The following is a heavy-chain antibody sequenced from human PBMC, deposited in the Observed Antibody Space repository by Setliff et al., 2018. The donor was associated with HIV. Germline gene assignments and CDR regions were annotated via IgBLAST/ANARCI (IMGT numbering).Heavy chain of an antibody. V-gene: IGHV4-34*01. CDR1: GGSFSGYY. Sequence: PSETLSLTCAVYGGSFSGYYWSWIRQPPGKGLEWIGEITHRGITDYNPSLKSRVTISVDTSKNQFSLKVTSVTAADTAAYFCAREVDKRQDSDAFDIWGPGTMVTVSS. CDR2: ITHRGIT. J-gene: IGHJ3*02. CDR3: AREVDKRQDSDAFDI. D-gene: IGHD2-15*01.